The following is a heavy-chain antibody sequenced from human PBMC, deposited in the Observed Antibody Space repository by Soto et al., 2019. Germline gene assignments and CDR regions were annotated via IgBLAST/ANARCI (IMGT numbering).Heavy chain of an antibody. V-gene: IGHV1-69*01. CDR3: ARPSCPGTTCYTFYFDS. J-gene: IGHJ4*02. D-gene: IGHD2-2*02. CDR1: GGAFSSKS. Sequence: QVQLVQSEAEVKRPGSSMKVSCTASGGAFSSKSLNWVRQAPGQGLEWMGGIIPLFTTPMYAQKFQGRVTVTADDSTRSSYLELSSLRSDDTAVYYCARPSCPGTTCYTFYFDSWGQGTLVTVSS. CDR2: IIPLFTTP.